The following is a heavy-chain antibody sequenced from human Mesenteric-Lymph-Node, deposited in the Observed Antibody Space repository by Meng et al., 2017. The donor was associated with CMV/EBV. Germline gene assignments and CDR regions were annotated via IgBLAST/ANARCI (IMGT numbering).Heavy chain of an antibody. J-gene: IGHJ5*02. Sequence: GESLKISCAVSGFIFRNYWMSWVRQAPGKGLEWVANIKEDGSEKYYVDSVKGRFTISRDNAKNSLYLQMNDLRAEDTAVYYCARDLESIVILPSASDAWGQGTLVTVSS. D-gene: IGHD2/OR15-2a*01. V-gene: IGHV3-7*03. CDR2: IKEDGSEK. CDR3: ARDLESIVILPSASDA. CDR1: GFIFRNYW.